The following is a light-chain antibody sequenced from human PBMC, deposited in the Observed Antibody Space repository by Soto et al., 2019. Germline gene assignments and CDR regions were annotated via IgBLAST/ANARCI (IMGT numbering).Light chain of an antibody. CDR2: GAS. CDR3: QQYAKSPIT. J-gene: IGKJ3*01. CDR1: QSVARSY. Sequence: EIVLAQSPGTLSLSPGERATLSCRASQSVARSYLAGYQQKPGQVPRLLIYGASSRATGIPDRFSGSGSGTDFTLTISRLEPEDFAVYYCQQYAKSPITFGPGTKVDV. V-gene: IGKV3-20*01.